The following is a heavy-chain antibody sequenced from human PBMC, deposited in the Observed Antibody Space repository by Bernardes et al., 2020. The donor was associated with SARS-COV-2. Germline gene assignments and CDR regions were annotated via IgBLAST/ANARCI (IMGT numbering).Heavy chain of an antibody. D-gene: IGHD6-13*01. J-gene: IGHJ4*02. CDR2: LREDGSAK. CDR1: GFTFRSFW. V-gene: IGHV3-7*01. CDR3: ARRAAPDF. Sequence: GGSLRLSCAASGFTFRSFWLRWIRPAPGPGLEWVATLREDGSAKDCAASVKGRFTLSRDNAQTSLFLELNSLRVEETAGYYWARRAAPDFGGQGTLGTVSA.